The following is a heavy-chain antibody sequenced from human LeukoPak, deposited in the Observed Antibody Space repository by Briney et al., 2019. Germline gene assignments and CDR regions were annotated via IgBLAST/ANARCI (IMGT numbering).Heavy chain of an antibody. D-gene: IGHD5-12*01. V-gene: IGHV3-7*01. CDR1: GFTFSNYW. J-gene: IGHJ4*02. CDR2: IKQDESEK. CDR3: ARDPSGSDFDY. Sequence: GSLRLSCAAPGFTFSNYWMSWVRQAPGKGLEWVANIKQDESEKLYVDSVKGRFTISRDNAKNSLYLQMNSLRAEDTAVYYCARDPSGSDFDYWGQGTLVTVSS.